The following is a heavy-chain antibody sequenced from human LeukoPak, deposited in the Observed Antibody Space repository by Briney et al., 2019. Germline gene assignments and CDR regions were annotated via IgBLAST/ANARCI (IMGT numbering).Heavy chain of an antibody. V-gene: IGHV4-38-2*02. D-gene: IGHD1-1*01. CDR1: GYSISSGYY. CDR2: IYHSGST. J-gene: IGHJ4*02. CDR3: ARARERGYPLYYFDF. Sequence: SETLSLTCTVSGYSISSGYYWGWIRQPPGKGLEWIGTIYHSGSTYYNPSLKSRLTISVDTPKNHFSLKLNSVTAADTAFYYCARARERGYPLYYFDFWGQGALVTVSS.